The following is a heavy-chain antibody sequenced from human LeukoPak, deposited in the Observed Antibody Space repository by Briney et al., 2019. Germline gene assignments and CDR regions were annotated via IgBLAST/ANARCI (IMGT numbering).Heavy chain of an antibody. CDR1: SGSIISDTYY. CDR3: ARSIGVIYTVGGFDP. Sequence: SETLSLTCTVSSGSIISDTYYWGWIRQPPGKGLEWIGSIYYTGSSYYNMSLKSRVTMSVDTSKNQFSLKVTSVTAADTAVYYCARSIGVIYTVGGFDPWGRGTLVTVSS. J-gene: IGHJ5*02. CDR2: IYYTGSS. V-gene: IGHV4-39*01. D-gene: IGHD3-3*01.